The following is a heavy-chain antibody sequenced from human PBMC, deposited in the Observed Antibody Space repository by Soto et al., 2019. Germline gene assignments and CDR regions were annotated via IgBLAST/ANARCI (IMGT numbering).Heavy chain of an antibody. CDR3: ARHPASGSSWAIYYYYGMDV. J-gene: IGHJ6*02. V-gene: IGHV4-39*01. Sequence: SETLSLTCTVSGGSISSSSYYWGWIRQPPGKGLEWIGSIYYSGSTYYNPSLKSRVTISVDTSKNQFSLKLSSVTAADTAVYYCARHPASGSSWAIYYYYGMDVWGQGTTVTVSS. D-gene: IGHD6-13*01. CDR2: IYYSGST. CDR1: GGSISSSSYY.